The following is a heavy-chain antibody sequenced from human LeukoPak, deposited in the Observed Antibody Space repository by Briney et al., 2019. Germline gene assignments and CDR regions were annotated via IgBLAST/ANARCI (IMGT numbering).Heavy chain of an antibody. D-gene: IGHD3-16*01. Sequence: PSETLSLACTVSGGSISSSNYYWGWTRQPPGKGLEWIGSIYYSGSTYYNPSLKSRVTVSVDTSKNQFSLKLSSVTAADTAVYYCAGGPKGGAFEIWGQGTMVTVSS. CDR1: GGSISSSNYY. CDR2: IYYSGST. CDR3: AGGPKGGAFEI. J-gene: IGHJ3*02. V-gene: IGHV4-39*01.